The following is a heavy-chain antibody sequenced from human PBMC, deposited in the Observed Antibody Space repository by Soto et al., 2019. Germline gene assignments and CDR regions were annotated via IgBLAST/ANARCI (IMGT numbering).Heavy chain of an antibody. J-gene: IGHJ4*02. D-gene: IGHD4-17*01. CDR2: IERYGSEK. CDR3: ARVRATDYEIDY. CDR1: GFMFGSYW. Sequence: GSLRLSCTASGFMFGSYWMTWVRPGPGKGLQWVANIERYGSEKYYVDSVKGRFTISRDNADNSVFLDMNNLRVDDTAIYYCARVRATDYEIDYWGQGALVTVSS. V-gene: IGHV3-7*03.